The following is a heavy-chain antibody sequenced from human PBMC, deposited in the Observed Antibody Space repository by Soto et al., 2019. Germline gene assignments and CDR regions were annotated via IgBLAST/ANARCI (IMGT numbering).Heavy chain of an antibody. Sequence: SETLSLTCAVYGGSFSGYYWSWIRQPPGKGLEWIGEINHSGSTNYNPSLKSRVTISVDTSKNQFSLKLSSVTAADTAVYYCARGFGGLFWFDPWGQGTLVTVS. D-gene: IGHD3-10*01. V-gene: IGHV4-34*01. CDR3: ARGFGGLFWFDP. CDR2: INHSGST. J-gene: IGHJ5*02. CDR1: GGSFSGYY.